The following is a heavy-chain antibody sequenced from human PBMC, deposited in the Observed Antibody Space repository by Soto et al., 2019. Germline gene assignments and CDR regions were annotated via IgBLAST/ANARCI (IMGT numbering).Heavy chain of an antibody. V-gene: IGHV1-3*01. Sequence: EASVKVSCKASGYTFTSYGIHWVRQAPGPRLEWTGWINAGNGNTKYSEKFQGRVTITRDTSASTAYLVLSSLRSEDTAVYYCAGDPRDRSAHYLHYYYGMDVWGQGTTVTVSS. CDR1: GYTFTSYG. CDR3: AGDPRDRSAHYLHYYYGMDV. D-gene: IGHD3-22*01. J-gene: IGHJ6*02. CDR2: INAGNGNT.